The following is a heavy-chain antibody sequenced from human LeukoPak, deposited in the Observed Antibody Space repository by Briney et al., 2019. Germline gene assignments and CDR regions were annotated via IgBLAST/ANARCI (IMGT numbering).Heavy chain of an antibody. CDR3: AGGEALCNF. CDR2: INHGGRT. D-gene: IGHD3-3*01. Sequence: SETLSLTCAVHGGSLSDQYWSWIRQSPGKGLEWIGEINHGGRTNYNPSLKSRVTISIDTSMMQFTLKLTSVTAADTAVYYCAGGEALCNFWSQGILVTVSS. CDR1: GGSLSDQY. V-gene: IGHV4-34*01. J-gene: IGHJ4*02.